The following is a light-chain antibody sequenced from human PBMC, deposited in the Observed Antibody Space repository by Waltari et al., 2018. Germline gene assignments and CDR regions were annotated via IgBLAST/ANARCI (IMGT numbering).Light chain of an antibody. CDR2: YVN. Sequence: QSALTQPASVSGSLGHSITMSCTGTSSDIGAYNYVSWFQQYPGKAPPLLIYYVNKRPPGDSDRFSGSKSDNMASLTISGLQAAGEADYYWRSYTTISSWVFGGGTKVPVL. CDR1: SSDIGAYNY. CDR3: RSYTTISSWV. V-gene: IGLV2-14*01. J-gene: IGLJ3*02.